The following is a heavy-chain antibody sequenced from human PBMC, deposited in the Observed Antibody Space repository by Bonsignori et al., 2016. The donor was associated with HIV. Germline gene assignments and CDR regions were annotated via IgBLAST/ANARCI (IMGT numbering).Heavy chain of an antibody. D-gene: IGHD5-18*01. CDR2: ISGSGGKT. Sequence: VRQAPGKGLEWVSAISGSGGKTYYADSVKGRFTISRDNSKNTLYLQMNSLRVEDAAVYYCAKDPLGYSYGSDAFDMWGQGTMVTVSS. CDR3: AKDPLGYSYGSDAFDM. J-gene: IGHJ3*02. V-gene: IGHV3-23*01.